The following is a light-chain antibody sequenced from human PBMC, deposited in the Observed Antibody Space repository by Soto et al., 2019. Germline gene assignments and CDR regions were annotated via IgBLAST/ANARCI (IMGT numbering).Light chain of an antibody. J-gene: IGKJ4*01. Sequence: EIMLTQSPATLSLSPGERATLSCRASQSISSYLAWYQQRPGQAPRLLIYDASTRATGIPARFSCSGSGTDLTLTISSLEPEDVEVYYCQHRNSWPLTFGGGTKVEIK. CDR3: QHRNSWPLT. V-gene: IGKV3-11*01. CDR1: QSISSY. CDR2: DAS.